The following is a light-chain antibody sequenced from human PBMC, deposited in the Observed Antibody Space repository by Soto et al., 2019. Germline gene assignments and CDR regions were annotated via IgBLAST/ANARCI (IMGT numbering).Light chain of an antibody. J-gene: IGKJ2*01. V-gene: IGKV3-15*01. CDR1: QSVGSN. CDR2: GAS. Sequence: EIVMTQSPATLSVSPGERATLSCRASQSVGSNLAWYQQKPGQAPRLLIYGASSRAPGIPATFSGSGSGTEFSLTISSLQSEDFAVYYCHQYYKWYTFGRGTNLEIK. CDR3: HQYYKWYT.